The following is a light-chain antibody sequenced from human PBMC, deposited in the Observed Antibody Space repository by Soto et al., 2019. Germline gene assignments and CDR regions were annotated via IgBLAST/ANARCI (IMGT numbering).Light chain of an antibody. V-gene: IGKV1-39*01. CDR3: LQCYNTSWT. CDR2: AAS. Sequence: DIQMTQSPSSLSASVGDRVTITCRASQNITRNLTWYQQKPAKAPKLLVYAASTLQGGVPSRFSGSGSGTEFTLTISGLQPEDFASYYCLQCYNTSWTFGQGTKVDLK. CDR1: QNITRN. J-gene: IGKJ1*01.